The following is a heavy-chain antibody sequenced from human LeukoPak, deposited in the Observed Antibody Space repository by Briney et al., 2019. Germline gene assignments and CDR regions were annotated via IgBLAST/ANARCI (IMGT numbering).Heavy chain of an antibody. CDR3: ARVLLWFGEPDAFDI. Sequence: SETLSLTCTVSGGAISGYYWSWIRQPPGKGLEWIGYIYYSGSTNYNPSLKSRVTISVDTSKSQFSLKLSSVTAADTAVYYCARVLLWFGEPDAFDIWGQGTMVTVSS. J-gene: IGHJ3*02. CDR2: IYYSGST. D-gene: IGHD3-10*01. CDR1: GGAISGYY. V-gene: IGHV4-59*01.